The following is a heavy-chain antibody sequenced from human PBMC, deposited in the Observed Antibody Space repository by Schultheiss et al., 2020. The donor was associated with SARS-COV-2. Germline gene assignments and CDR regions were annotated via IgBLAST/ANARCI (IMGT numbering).Heavy chain of an antibody. CDR3: ATGFVVVIRPFDY. V-gene: IGHV1-24*01. J-gene: IGHJ4*02. Sequence: ASVKVSCKVSGYTITELSMHWVRLAPGKGLEWMGGFDPEDGETIYAQKFQGRVTMTEDTSTDTAYMELSSLRSEDTAVYYCATGFVVVIRPFDYWGQGTLVTVSS. CDR2: FDPEDGET. CDR1: GYTITELS. D-gene: IGHD2-21*01.